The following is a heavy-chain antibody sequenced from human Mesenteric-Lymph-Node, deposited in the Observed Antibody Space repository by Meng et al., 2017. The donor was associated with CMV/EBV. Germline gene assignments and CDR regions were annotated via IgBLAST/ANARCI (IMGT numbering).Heavy chain of an antibody. CDR1: GFAFSTYS. CDR3: AKDEALYCSSTSCYSFDY. V-gene: IGHV3-48*01. D-gene: IGHD2-2*01. CDR2: ISATGSSM. Sequence: GESLKISCTASGFAFSTYSLNWVRQGPGKGLEWVSYISATGSSMFYADSVKGRFTISRDNSKNTLYLQMNSLRAEDTAVYYCAKDEALYCSSTSCYSFDYWGQGTLVTVSS. J-gene: IGHJ4*02.